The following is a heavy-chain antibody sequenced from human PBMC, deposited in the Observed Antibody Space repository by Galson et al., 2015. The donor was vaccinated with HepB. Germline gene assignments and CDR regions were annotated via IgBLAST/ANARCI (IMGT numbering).Heavy chain of an antibody. J-gene: IGHJ5*02. CDR1: GGSISSSSYY. CDR3: ASTYYYDSSGSFDP. V-gene: IGHV4-39*01. CDR2: IYYSGST. D-gene: IGHD3-22*01. Sequence: ETLSLTCTVSGGSISSSSYYWGWIRQPPGKGLEWIGSIYYSGSTYYNPSLKSRVTISVDTSKNQFSLKLSSVTAADTAVYYCASTYYYDSSGSFDPWGQGTLVTVSS.